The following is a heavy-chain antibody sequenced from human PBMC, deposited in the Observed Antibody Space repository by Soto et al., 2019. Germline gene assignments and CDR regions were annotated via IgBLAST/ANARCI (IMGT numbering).Heavy chain of an antibody. CDR2: ISSSSSYT. D-gene: IGHD3-22*01. J-gene: IGHJ6*02. V-gene: IGHV3-11*06. CDR3: ARESYYYDSSGTGDYYYGMDV. CDR1: GFTFSDYY. Sequence: GGSLRLSCAASGFTFSDYYMSWIRQAPGKGLEWVSYISSSSSYTNYADSVKGRFTISRDNAKNSLYLQMNSLRAEDTAVYYCARESYYYDSSGTGDYYYGMDVLGQGTTVTVSS.